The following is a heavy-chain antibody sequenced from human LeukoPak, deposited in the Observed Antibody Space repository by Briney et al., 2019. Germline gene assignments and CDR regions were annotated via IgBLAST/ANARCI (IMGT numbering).Heavy chain of an antibody. D-gene: IGHD2-2*03. CDR3: ARHDGLYGMDV. CDR1: GFAFSSYE. V-gene: IGHV3-48*03. Sequence: PGGSLRLSCAASGFAFSSYEMNWVRQAPGKGLEWVSYISSSGNTIYYADSVKGRFTISRDNAKNSLYLQMNSLSAEDTAVYYCARHDGLYGMDVWGQGTTVTVSS. J-gene: IGHJ6*02. CDR2: ISSSGNTI.